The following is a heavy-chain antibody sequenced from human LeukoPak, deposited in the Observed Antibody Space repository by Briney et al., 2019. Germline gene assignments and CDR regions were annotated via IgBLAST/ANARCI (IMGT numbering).Heavy chain of an antibody. CDR1: GFTFSSYA. Sequence: PGGSLRLSCAASGFTFSSYAMSWVRQAPGKGLEWVSYISGSGGSTYYADSVKGRFTISRDNSKNTLYLQMNSLRAEDTAVYYCEILRTSGWLYWGQGTVVSVPS. D-gene: IGHD6-19*01. V-gene: IGHV3-23*01. J-gene: IGHJ4*02. CDR3: EILRTSGWLY. CDR2: ISGSGGST.